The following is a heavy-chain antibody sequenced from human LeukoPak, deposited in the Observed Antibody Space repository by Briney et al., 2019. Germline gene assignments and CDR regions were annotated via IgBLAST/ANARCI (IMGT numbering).Heavy chain of an antibody. D-gene: IGHD3-9*01. CDR2: IIPIFGAA. V-gene: IGHV1-69*13. J-gene: IGHJ4*02. CDR3: ARERPRGYDILTGSFDY. Sequence: GASVKVSCKASGGTFSTYAISWVRQAPGQGLEWMGGIIPIFGAATYSHKLQGRVTITADESTGTAYMELSSLRAEDTAVYYCARERPRGYDILTGSFDYWGQGTLVTVSS. CDR1: GGTFSTYA.